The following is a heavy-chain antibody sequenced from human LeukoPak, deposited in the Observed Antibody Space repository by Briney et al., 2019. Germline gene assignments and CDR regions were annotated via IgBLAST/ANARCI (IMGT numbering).Heavy chain of an antibody. D-gene: IGHD3-10*01. CDR2: IYYSGST. CDR3: ARVWFGELSLYYFDY. V-gene: IGHV4-30-4*01. Sequence: SETLSLTCTVSGGSISSGDYYWSWIRQPPGKGLEWIGYIYYSGSTYYNPSLKSRVTISVDTSKNQFFLKLSSVTAADTAVYYCARVWFGELSLYYFDYWGQGTLVTVSS. J-gene: IGHJ4*02. CDR1: GGSISSGDYY.